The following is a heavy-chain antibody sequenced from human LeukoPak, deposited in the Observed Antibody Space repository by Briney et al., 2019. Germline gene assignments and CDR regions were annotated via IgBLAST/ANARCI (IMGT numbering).Heavy chain of an antibody. Sequence: SETLSLTCAVYGGSFRGYYWSWIRQPPGKGLEGIGEINHSGSTNYNPSLKSRVTISVDTSKNQFSLKLSSVTAADTAVYYCARRHGGKGNCFDYWGQGTLVTVSS. V-gene: IGHV4-34*01. CDR2: INHSGST. CDR1: GGSFRGYY. CDR3: ARRHGGKGNCFDY. D-gene: IGHD4-23*01. J-gene: IGHJ4*02.